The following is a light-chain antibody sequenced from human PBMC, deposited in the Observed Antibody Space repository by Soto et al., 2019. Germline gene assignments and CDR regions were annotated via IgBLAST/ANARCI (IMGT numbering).Light chain of an antibody. CDR3: QQYNNWPT. CDR1: QSVSSN. CDR2: GES. V-gene: IGKV3-15*01. Sequence: EIVMTQSPATLSVSPGERATLSCRASQSVSSNLAWYQQKPGQAPRLLIYGESTRATGIPARFSGSGSGTEVTLTISSLQAEDLAVDYCQQYNNWPTFGGGTKVEIK. J-gene: IGKJ4*01.